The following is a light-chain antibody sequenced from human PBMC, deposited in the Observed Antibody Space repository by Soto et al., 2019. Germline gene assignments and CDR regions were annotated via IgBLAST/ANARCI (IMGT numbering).Light chain of an antibody. CDR3: QQLNRYPELT. CDR2: GAS. Sequence: IQLTQSPSSLSASVGDRVTITCRASQGISTYLAWYQQKPGKAPKLLIYGASTLESGVPSRFGGSGSGTDFTLTISSLQPEDFATYYCQQLNRYPELTFGGGTKVEIK. J-gene: IGKJ4*01. V-gene: IGKV1-9*01. CDR1: QGISTY.